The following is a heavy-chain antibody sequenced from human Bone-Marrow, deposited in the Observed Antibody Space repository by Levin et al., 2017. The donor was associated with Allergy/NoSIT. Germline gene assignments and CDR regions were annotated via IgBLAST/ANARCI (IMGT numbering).Heavy chain of an antibody. J-gene: IGHJ4*02. D-gene: IGHD6-19*01. CDR3: ASYSSGWYGDFDY. CDR2: IKQDGSEK. Sequence: GGSLRLSCAASGFTFSSYWMSWVRQAPGKGLEWVANIKQDGSEKYYVDSVKGRFTISRDNAKNSLYLQMNSLRAEDTAVYYCASYSSGWYGDFDYWGQGTLVTVSS. CDR1: GFTFSSYW. V-gene: IGHV3-7*02.